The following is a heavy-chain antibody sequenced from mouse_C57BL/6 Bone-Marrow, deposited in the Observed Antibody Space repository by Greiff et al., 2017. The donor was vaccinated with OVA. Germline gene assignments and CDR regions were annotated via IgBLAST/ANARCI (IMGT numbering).Heavy chain of an antibody. J-gene: IGHJ2*01. CDR1: GFNITNTY. V-gene: IGHV14-3*01. D-gene: IGHD1-1*01. CDR2: IDPANGNT. CDR3: ARITTVVATDYFDY. Sequence: VQLQQSVAELVRPGASVKLSCTASGFNITNTYMHWVKQRPEQGLEWIGRIDPANGNTKYAPKFQGKATLTADTSSNTAYLQLSSLTSEDTAVYYCARITTVVATDYFDYWGQGTTLTVSS.